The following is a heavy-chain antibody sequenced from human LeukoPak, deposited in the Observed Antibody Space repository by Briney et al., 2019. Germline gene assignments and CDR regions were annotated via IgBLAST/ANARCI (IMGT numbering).Heavy chain of an antibody. V-gene: IGHV3-48*01. J-gene: IGHJ4*02. D-gene: IGHD6-19*01. CDR1: GFTFSSYS. Sequence: GGSLRLSCAASGFTFSSYSMNWVRQAPGKGLEWVSYISSSSSTIYYADSVKGRFTISRDNAKNSLYLQMNSLRAEDTAVYYCARGGEYSSAPWYYFDYWGQGTLVTVSS. CDR3: ARGGEYSSAPWYYFDY. CDR2: ISSSSSTI.